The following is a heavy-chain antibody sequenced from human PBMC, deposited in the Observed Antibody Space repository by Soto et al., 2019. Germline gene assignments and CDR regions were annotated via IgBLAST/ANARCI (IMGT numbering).Heavy chain of an antibody. D-gene: IGHD6-6*01. CDR1: GGSFSGYY. V-gene: IGHV4-34*01. CDR3: ATLSSSPGYYYYYGMDV. CDR2: INHSGST. J-gene: IGHJ6*02. Sequence: SETLSLTCAVYGGSFSGYYWSWIRQPPGKGLEWIGEINHSGSTNYNPSLKSRVTISVDTSKNQFSLKLSSVTAADTAVYYCATLSSSPGYYYYYGMDVWGQGTTVTVSS.